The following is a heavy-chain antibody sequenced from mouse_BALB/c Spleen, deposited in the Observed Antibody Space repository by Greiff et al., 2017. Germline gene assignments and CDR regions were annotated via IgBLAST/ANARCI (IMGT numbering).Heavy chain of an antibody. CDR2: ISYSGST. CDR3: ARSAYMITGDFDY. J-gene: IGHJ2*01. D-gene: IGHD2-4*01. CDR1: GYSITSDYA. V-gene: IGHV3-2*02. Sequence: EVQLQQSGPGLVKPSQSLSLTCTVTGYSITSDYAWNWIRQFPGNKLEWMGYISYSGSTSYNPSLKSRISITRDTSKNQFFLQLNSVTTEDTATYYCARSAYMITGDFDYWGQGTTLTVSS.